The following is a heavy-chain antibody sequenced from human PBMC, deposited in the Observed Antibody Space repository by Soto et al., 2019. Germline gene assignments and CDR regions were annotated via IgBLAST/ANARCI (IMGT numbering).Heavy chain of an antibody. D-gene: IGHD3-22*01. V-gene: IGHV3-74*01. CDR3: ARETYYYDRSDHFSSDAFDT. CDR1: GFTSSSYW. CDR2: ISNEGSST. J-gene: IGHJ3*02. Sequence: EVQLVESGGGLVQPGGSLRLSCAASGFTSSSYWIHWVRQAPGKGLVWVSRISNEGSSTNYADSVKGRFTISRYNVKNTIYLQVNRSRAQDTVVYYRARETYYYDRSDHFSSDAFDTWAQGTMVTVSS.